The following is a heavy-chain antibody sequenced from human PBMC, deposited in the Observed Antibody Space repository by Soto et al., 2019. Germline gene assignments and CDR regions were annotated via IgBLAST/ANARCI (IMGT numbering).Heavy chain of an antibody. CDR3: ARGRRTCTEKTCYTDFDF. D-gene: IGHD2-2*02. CDR2: ILCLNDRI. V-gene: IGHV1-3*01. J-gene: IGHJ4*02. CDR1: GYTFSDYG. Sequence: QVHLVQSGAEVKTPGASVTISCKASGYTFSDYGIHWIRQAPGQRPEWSGWILCLNDRIEYSQKFQGRISLTRDTSASTAYMGLSRLRSEDTAVYYCARGRRTCTEKTCYTDFDFWGQGSLVSVSS.